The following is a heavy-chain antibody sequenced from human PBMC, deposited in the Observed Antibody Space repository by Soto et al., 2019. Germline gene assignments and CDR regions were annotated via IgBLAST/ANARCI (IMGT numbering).Heavy chain of an antibody. Sequence: QVQLVQSGAEVKKPGSSVKVSCKASGGTFSSYTISWVRQAPGQGLEWMGRIIPILGIANYAQKFQGRVTITADKSTSTAYMELSSLRSEDTDVYYCARDLRCSSTSCYGLDYWGQGTLVTVSS. D-gene: IGHD2-2*01. CDR3: ARDLRCSSTSCYGLDY. CDR2: IIPILGIA. J-gene: IGHJ4*02. CDR1: GGTFSSYT. V-gene: IGHV1-69*08.